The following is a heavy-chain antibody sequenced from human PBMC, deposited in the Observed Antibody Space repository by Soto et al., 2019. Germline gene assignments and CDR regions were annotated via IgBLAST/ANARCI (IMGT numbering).Heavy chain of an antibody. CDR3: ARVTFGEPDYFDY. V-gene: IGHV4-34*01. J-gene: IGHJ4*02. Sequence: SETLSLTWAVYGGSFSGYYWSWIRQPPGKGLEWIGEINHSGSTNYNPSLKSRVTISVDTSKNQFSLKLSSVTAADTAVYYCARVTFGEPDYFDYWGQGTLVTVSS. CDR1: GGSFSGYY. CDR2: INHSGST. D-gene: IGHD3-10*01.